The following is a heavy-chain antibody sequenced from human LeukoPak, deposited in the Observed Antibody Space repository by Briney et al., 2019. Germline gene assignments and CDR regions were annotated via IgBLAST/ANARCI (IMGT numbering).Heavy chain of an antibody. CDR2: ISGSGGST. V-gene: IGHV3-23*01. D-gene: IGHD3-9*01. CDR3: AKVGYYDILTGYRWYFDL. J-gene: IGHJ2*01. CDR1: GFTFSSYD. Sequence: PGGSLRLSCAASGFTFSSYDMSWVRQAPGKGLEWVSAISGSGGSTYYADSVKGRFTISRDNSKNTLYLQMNSLRAEDTAVYYCAKVGYYDILTGYRWYFDLWGRGTLVTVSS.